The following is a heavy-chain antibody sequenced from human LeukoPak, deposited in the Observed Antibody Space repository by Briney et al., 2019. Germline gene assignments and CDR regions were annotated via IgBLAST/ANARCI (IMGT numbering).Heavy chain of an antibody. CDR2: INPIGGGT. J-gene: IGHJ4*02. CDR1: GYTFTSYY. V-gene: IGHV1-46*03. CDR3: ACWGGGNQGH. Sequence: ASVKVSCKASGYTFTSYYIHWVRQAPGQGLEWMGIINPIGGGTSYAQNFQGRVTVTRDTSISTAYMELSRLRSDDTAVYYCACWGGGNQGHWGQGTLVTVSS. D-gene: IGHD4-23*01.